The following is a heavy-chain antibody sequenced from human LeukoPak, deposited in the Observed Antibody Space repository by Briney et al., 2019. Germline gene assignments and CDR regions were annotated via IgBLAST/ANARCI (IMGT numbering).Heavy chain of an antibody. J-gene: IGHJ6*03. CDR2: INPSGSST. CDR1: GYTFTNYA. D-gene: IGHD6-6*01. V-gene: IGHV1-46*01. CDR3: ARVSLAARPGNYYYYYMDV. Sequence: GASVKVSCKASGYTFTNYAMNWVRQATGQGLEWMGLINPSGSSTLYAQKFQGRVTMTRDMSTTTDYMELSSLRYEDTAVYYCARVSLAARPGNYYYYYMDVWGEGTTVTVSS.